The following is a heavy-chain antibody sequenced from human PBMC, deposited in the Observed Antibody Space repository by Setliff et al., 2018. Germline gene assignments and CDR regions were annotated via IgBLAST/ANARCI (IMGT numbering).Heavy chain of an antibody. J-gene: IGHJ5*02. CDR3: ARDVYDFRTGQAGP. CDR1: GGSFSTYF. V-gene: IGHV4-34*01. Sequence: SETLSLTCAVYGGSFSTYFWSWIRQPPGKGLEWIGEISHSGSASYNPSLKSRVTMSVDTSKNQFSLNLNSVTAADTAVYYCARDVYDFRTGQAGPWGQGTLVTVSS. D-gene: IGHD3-3*01. CDR2: ISHSGSA.